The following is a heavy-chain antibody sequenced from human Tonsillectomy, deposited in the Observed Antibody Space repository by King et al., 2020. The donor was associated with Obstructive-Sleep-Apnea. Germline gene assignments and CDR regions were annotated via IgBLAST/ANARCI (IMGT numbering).Heavy chain of an antibody. Sequence: TLKESGPTLVRPTQTLTLTCTISGFSLSGSGVGVGWIRQPPGKALEWLALIYWDDDKRYSPSLKTRLTITKDTSKNQVVLIMTNMDPVDTATYYCAHRRNDPYNYYGMDVWGQGTTVTVSS. D-gene: IGHD1-1*01. CDR1: GFSLSGSGVG. V-gene: IGHV2-5*02. CDR3: AHRRNDPYNYYGMDV. CDR2: IYWDDDK. J-gene: IGHJ6*02.